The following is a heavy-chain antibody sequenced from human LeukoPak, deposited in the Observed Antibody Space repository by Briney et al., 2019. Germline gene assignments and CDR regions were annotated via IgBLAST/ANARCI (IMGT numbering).Heavy chain of an antibody. Sequence: PSDTLSLTCTVSGGSISSYYWSWLREPTGKGLEWMWYIYYSVSTNYIPSLKSRVTISVDTSKSQFSLKLSSVTAADTAVYYCARSMGKYFDYWGQGTLVTVSS. D-gene: IGHD7-27*01. V-gene: IGHV4-59*08. CDR1: GGSISSYY. J-gene: IGHJ4*01. CDR3: ARSMGKYFDY. CDR2: IYYSVST.